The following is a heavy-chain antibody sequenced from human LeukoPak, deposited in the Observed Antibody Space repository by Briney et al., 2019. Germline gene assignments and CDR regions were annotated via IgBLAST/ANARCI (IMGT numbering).Heavy chain of an antibody. CDR2: MKQDGSQK. CDR1: GFTFSSFW. J-gene: IGHJ4*02. CDR3: ARGDYFASGSYSDS. D-gene: IGHD3-10*01. V-gene: IGHV3-7*01. Sequence: GSLRLSCAASGFTFSSFWMSWVRRAPGKGVEWVATMKQDGSQKYYLDSVKGRFTISRDNVQNSLYLQMNSPRAEDTAVYYCARGDYFASGSYSDSWGQGILVTVSS.